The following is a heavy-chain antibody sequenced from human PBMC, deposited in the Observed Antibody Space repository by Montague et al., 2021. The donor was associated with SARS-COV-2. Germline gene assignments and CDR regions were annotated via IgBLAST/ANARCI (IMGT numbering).Heavy chain of an antibody. J-gene: IGHJ3*02. CDR2: ISSSDSTI. Sequence: SLRLSCAASGFTFSSYEMNWVRQAPGKGLEWVSYISSSDSTIYYADSVKGRFIISRDNAKNSLYLQMNSLRAEDTAVYYCAREERIAILVVVITHAFDIWGQGTMVTVSS. CDR1: GFTFSSYE. V-gene: IGHV3-48*03. CDR3: AREERIAILVVVITHAFDI. D-gene: IGHD3-22*01.